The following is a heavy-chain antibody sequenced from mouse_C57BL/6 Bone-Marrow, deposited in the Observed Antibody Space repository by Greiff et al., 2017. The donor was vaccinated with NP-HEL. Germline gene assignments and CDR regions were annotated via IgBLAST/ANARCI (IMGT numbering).Heavy chain of an antibody. CDR3: ARSVDSSGYLYAMDY. D-gene: IGHD3-2*02. Sequence: QVQLQQPGAELVMPGASVKLSCKASGYTFTSYWMHWVKQRPGQGLEWIGEIDPSDSYTNYNQKFKGKSTLTVDKSSSTAYMQLSSLTSEDSAVYYCARSVDSSGYLYAMDYWGQGTSVTVSS. CDR1: GYTFTSYW. J-gene: IGHJ4*01. CDR2: IDPSDSYT. V-gene: IGHV1-69*01.